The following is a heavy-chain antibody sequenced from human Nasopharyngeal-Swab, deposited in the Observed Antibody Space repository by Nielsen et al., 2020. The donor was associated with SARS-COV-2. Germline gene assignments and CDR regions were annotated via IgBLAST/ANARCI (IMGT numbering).Heavy chain of an antibody. D-gene: IGHD4-17*01. V-gene: IGHV4-39*07. CDR2: VFYTGT. CDR3: VRDESGDYLGLPFDS. CDR1: GVSISNRTYY. J-gene: IGHJ4*02. Sequence: SETLSLTCSVSGVSISNRTYYWGWIRQSPEKGLQWIGTVFYTGTYYNPSLQSRVTISVDTSKNQFSLKLTSVTAADTAVYYCVRDESGDYLGLPFDSWGPGTLVTVSS.